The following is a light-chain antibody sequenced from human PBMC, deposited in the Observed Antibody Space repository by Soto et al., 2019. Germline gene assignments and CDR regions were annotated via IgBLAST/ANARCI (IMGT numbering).Light chain of an antibody. J-gene: IGKJ1*01. CDR3: QQYGSSTVT. CDR1: QSVTTNY. V-gene: IGKV3-20*01. CDR2: GAS. Sequence: EIVLTQSPGTLSLSPGERATLSCRASQSVTTNYLAWYQQTPGQAPRLLIYGASSRATGVPDRFSGSGSGTDFTLTIIRLEPEDFAVYYCQQYGSSTVTFGQGTKVDIK.